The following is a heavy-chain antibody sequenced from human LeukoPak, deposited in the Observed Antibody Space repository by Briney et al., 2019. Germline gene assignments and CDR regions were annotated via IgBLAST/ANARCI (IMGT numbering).Heavy chain of an antibody. V-gene: IGHV3-23*01. CDR2: ITGRGGNT. CDR3: ARDRAVFDS. D-gene: IGHD6-19*01. Sequence: GGSLRLSCAASGFTFSSFPMSWVRQAPGKGLQWVSGITGRGGNTYYADSVEGRFTISRDNSKNTLSLQMDSLRVEDTAIYYCARDRAVFDSWGQGTLVTVSS. J-gene: IGHJ4*02. CDR1: GFTFSSFP.